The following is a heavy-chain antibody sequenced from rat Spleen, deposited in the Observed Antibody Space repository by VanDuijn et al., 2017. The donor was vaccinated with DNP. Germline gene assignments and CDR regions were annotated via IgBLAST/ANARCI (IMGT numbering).Heavy chain of an antibody. D-gene: IGHD3-1*01. CDR3: ARGSTSIYWYFDF. J-gene: IGHJ1*01. CDR1: GFTFSDYY. Sequence: EVQLVESEGGLVQPGRSLKLSCAASGFTFSDYYMAWVRQAPTEGLEWVATIIYDGSRTYYRDSVKGRFTISRDDAKSSLYLQMNSLKSEDTATYYCARGSTSIYWYFDFWGPGTMVTVSS. V-gene: IGHV5-7*01. CDR2: IIYDGSRT.